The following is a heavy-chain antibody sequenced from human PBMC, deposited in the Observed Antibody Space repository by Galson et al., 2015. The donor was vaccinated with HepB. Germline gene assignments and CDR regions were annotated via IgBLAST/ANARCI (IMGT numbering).Heavy chain of an antibody. CDR1: GFTFSSYE. J-gene: IGHJ2*01. V-gene: IGHV3-48*03. CDR3: AKEAYYGDYEQGFYCFFDL. CDR2: ISSSCSTI. Sequence: SVRLSCAASGFTFSSYEMNWVRQAPGKGLEWVSYISSSCSTIYYADSVKGRFTISRDNAKNSLYLQMNSLRAEDTAVYYCAKEAYYGDYEQGFYCFFDLWGRGTMVTVSS. D-gene: IGHD4-17*01.